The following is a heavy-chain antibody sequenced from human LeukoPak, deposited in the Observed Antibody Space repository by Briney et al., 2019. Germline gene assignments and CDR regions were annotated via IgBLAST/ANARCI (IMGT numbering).Heavy chain of an antibody. CDR1: GFIFSSAW. V-gene: IGHV3-15*01. Sequence: GGSLRLSCAASGFIFSSAWMSWVRQAPGKGLEWVGHIKTKSDGGTTDYAAPVKGRFTISRDDSKNTVYLQMNSLKTEDTAVYYCSTTHYNFGDLDHWGQGTLVTVSS. J-gene: IGHJ4*02. CDR2: IKTKSDGGTT. D-gene: IGHD3-3*01. CDR3: STTHYNFGDLDH.